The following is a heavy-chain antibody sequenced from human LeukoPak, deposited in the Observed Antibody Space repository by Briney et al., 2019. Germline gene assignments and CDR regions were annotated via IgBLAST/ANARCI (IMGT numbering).Heavy chain of an antibody. V-gene: IGHV7-4-1*02. D-gene: IGHD3-22*01. Sequence: ASVKVTCKGSGYTFTKYAISWVRQAPGQGLEYMGWIDTNTGNPTYAQGFTGRFVFSLDTSVSTAYLQISSLKAEDSAIYFCANCYDSSGFFAYWGQGTLVTVSS. J-gene: IGHJ4*02. CDR2: IDTNTGNP. CDR3: ANCYDSSGFFAY. CDR1: GYTFTKYA.